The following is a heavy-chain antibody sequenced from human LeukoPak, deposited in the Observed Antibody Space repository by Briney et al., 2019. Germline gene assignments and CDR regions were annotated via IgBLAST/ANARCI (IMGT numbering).Heavy chain of an antibody. CDR1: GYTFTSYD. J-gene: IGHJ4*02. V-gene: IGHV1-8*01. D-gene: IGHD3-10*01. CDR2: MNPNSGNT. Sequence: ASVKVSCKASGYTFTSYDINWVRQATGQGLEWMGWMNPNSGNTGYAQKFQGRVTMTRNTSISTAYMELSSLRSEDTAVYYCARARRRGYGSGSYRPTLYYIDYWGQGTLVTVSS. CDR3: ARARRRGYGSGSYRPTLYYIDY.